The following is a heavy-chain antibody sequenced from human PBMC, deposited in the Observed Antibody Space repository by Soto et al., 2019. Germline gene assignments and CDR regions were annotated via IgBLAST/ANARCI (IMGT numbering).Heavy chain of an antibody. CDR2: ICAYNGNT. Sequence: SSVKVSCKASGYTFTRYGISWVRQAPGQGLEWMGWICAYNGNTNYAQKLQGGVTMTSNISTSTDYMELRRLRSDGTAVYYGTREGGSRYDFWSGYMAVAGDFDYWGQGTLVTVSS. CDR3: TREGGSRYDFWSGYMAVAGDFDY. D-gene: IGHD3-3*01. CDR1: GYTFTRYG. V-gene: IGHV1-18*01. J-gene: IGHJ4*02.